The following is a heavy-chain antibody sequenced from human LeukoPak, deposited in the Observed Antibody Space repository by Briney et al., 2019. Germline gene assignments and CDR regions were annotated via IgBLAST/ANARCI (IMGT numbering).Heavy chain of an antibody. CDR2: ISASGANT. V-gene: IGHV3-23*01. CDR1: GFTVSRNY. Sequence: GGSLRLSCAASGFTVSRNYMSWVRQTPGKGLEWVSGISASGANTYYAESVKGRFTSSRDNSKNILYLEMFSLRAEDAAVYYCAKVGENVLRIYPHSYYFDSWGQGTLVAVSS. CDR3: AKVGENVLRIYPHSYYFDS. D-gene: IGHD2-15*01. J-gene: IGHJ4*02.